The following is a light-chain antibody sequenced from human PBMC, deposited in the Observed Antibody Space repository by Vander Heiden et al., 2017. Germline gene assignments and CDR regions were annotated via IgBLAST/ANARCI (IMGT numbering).Light chain of an antibody. J-gene: IGLJ2*01. CDR3: QVWGSSSDHCLV. CDR2: DDS. Sequence: YELTQPPSASVAPGQTARITCGGNNIGSKSVHWYQQKPGQAPVLVVYDDSGRPSGLPEGFSGSDSANTATLTISRVEAGDEADYYCQVWGSSSDHCLVFGGGTKLTVL. CDR1: NIGSKS. V-gene: IGLV3-21*02.